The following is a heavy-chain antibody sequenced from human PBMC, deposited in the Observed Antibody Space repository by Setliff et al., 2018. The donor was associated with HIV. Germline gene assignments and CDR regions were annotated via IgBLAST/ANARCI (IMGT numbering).Heavy chain of an antibody. Sequence: GASVKVSCKASGGTFRNYALSWVRQAPGQGLEWMGGIIPMPGTTNYAQKFQGRVTITADEYTGTAYMELRSLKSDDTAVYYCTRLGVHNAFDIWGQGTLVTVSS. CDR1: GGTFRNYA. J-gene: IGHJ3*02. CDR3: TRLGVHNAFDI. CDR2: IIPMPGTT. D-gene: IGHD3-10*01. V-gene: IGHV1-69*13.